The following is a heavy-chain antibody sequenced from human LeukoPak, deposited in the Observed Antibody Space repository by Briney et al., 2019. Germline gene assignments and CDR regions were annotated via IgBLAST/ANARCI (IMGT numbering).Heavy chain of an antibody. CDR2: IKSKTDGGTT. Sequence: GGSLRLSCAASGLTFSNVWINWVRQAPGKGLEWVGRIKSKTDGGTTDYAAPVKGRFTTSRDDSTNTLYLQMNSLRTEDTAVYYCSTGSGVSCYRCRYYYYGMDVWGQGTTVTVSS. CDR3: STGSGVSCYRCRYYYYGMDV. CDR1: GLTFSNVW. J-gene: IGHJ6*02. V-gene: IGHV3-15*07. D-gene: IGHD2-15*01.